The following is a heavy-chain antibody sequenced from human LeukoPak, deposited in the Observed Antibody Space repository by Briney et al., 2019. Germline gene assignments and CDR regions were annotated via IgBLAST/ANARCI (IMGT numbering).Heavy chain of an antibody. D-gene: IGHD3-16*01. V-gene: IGHV3-30*18. CDR3: AKDLGDYYYSYGMDV. CDR2: ISYDGGNK. CDR1: GFTFSNSG. Sequence: GGSLRLSGTASGFTFSNSGIHWVRQAPGKGLEWVAVISYDGGNKYYAGSVKGRFTISRDNSRNTVYLQMNSLRAEDTAVYCCAKDLGDYYYSYGMDVWGQGTTVTVSS. J-gene: IGHJ6*02.